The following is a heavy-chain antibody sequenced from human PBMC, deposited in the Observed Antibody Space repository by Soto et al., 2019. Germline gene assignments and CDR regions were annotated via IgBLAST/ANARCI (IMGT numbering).Heavy chain of an antibody. CDR1: GFTFSSYG. V-gene: IGHV3-30*18. CDR3: AKGGYSGYDYGDY. Sequence: QVQLEEFGGGVVQPGGSLRLSCAASGFTFSSYGMHWVRQAPGKGLEWVGVISYDGSNKYYADSVKGRFSISRDNSRNTLYLQMNSLRAEDTAVYYCAKGGYSGYDYGDYWGQGTLVTVSS. J-gene: IGHJ4*02. D-gene: IGHD5-12*01. CDR2: ISYDGSNK.